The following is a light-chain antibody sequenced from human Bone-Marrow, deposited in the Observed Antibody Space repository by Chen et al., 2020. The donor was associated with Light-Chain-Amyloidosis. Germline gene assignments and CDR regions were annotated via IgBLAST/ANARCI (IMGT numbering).Light chain of an antibody. CDR3: QVWDRSSERPV. J-gene: IGLJ3*02. Sequence: SYVLTQPSSVSVAPGQTATIACGGNNIGSTSVHWYQQTQGQAPLLVVYDDSDRPSGIPERGSGSNSGNTATLTISRVEAGDEADYYCQVWDRSSERPVFGGGTKLTVL. CDR2: DDS. V-gene: IGLV3-21*02. CDR1: NIGSTS.